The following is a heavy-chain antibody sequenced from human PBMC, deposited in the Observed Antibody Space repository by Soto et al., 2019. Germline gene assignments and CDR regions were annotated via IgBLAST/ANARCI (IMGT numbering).Heavy chain of an antibody. D-gene: IGHD3-16*01. V-gene: IGHV3-30*03. CDR3: ARKRGITDPFIDF. Sequence: GGSLRLSCAASGFTFSTYGMHWVRQAPGKGLEWVALISYDGSNKYFADSVKGRFTISRDNSKNTLYLQMNSLRPEDTAVYYCARKRGITDPFIDFWGQGTLVTVSS. CDR2: ISYDGSNK. CDR1: GFTFSTYG. J-gene: IGHJ4*02.